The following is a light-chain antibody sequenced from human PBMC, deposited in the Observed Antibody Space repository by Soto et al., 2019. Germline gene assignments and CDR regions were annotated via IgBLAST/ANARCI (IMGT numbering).Light chain of an antibody. CDR2: AAS. CDR3: QKYNSAPLT. J-gene: IGKJ4*01. Sequence: DIQMTQSPSSMSASLGDRVTITCRASQGIDDYLAWFQQKPGYVPKLLIYAASTWQSVVPSRFSGSGSGTDFTLTISRLQPADVATYYCQKYNSAPLTFGGGTQVEIK. V-gene: IGKV1-27*01. CDR1: QGIDDY.